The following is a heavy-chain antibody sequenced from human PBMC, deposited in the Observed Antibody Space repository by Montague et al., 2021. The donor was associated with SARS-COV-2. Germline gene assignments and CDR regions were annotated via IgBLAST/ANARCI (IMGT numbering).Heavy chain of an antibody. CDR2: IFYTRST. Sequence: SETLSLTCSVSGGPTSNYYWTWIRQSPGKGLQWIGYIFYTRSTKFNPSLKSRVSMSLDTSKNHFSLRLSAVTAADTARYYCARAQNICFIANCVNYFDLWGLGALVTVSS. D-gene: IGHD2-15*01. V-gene: IGHV4-59*01. J-gene: IGHJ4*02. CDR3: ARAQNICFIANCVNYFDL. CDR1: GGPTSNYY.